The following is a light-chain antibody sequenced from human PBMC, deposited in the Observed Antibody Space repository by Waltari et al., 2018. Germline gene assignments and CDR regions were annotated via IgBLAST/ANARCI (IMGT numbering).Light chain of an antibody. V-gene: IGKV3-20*01. CDR1: QSVTSNY. CDR2: GTS. CDR3: QRHNPSSLT. J-gene: IGKJ3*01. Sequence: EIVLTQSPGTLSLSPGDRATLSCRASQSVTSNYLDWYQQKPGQAPRLLIYGTSRRATGIPDRFSGSGSGTDFTLTISRLEPEDFAVYYCQRHNPSSLTFGPGTKVDVK.